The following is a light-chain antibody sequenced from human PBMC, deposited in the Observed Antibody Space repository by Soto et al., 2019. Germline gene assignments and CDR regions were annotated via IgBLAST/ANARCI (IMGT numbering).Light chain of an antibody. J-gene: IGLJ1*01. CDR2: AVN. Sequence: QSVLTQPPSASGAPGQSVATSCTGTSSDDGGYTDVSWYQQHPGKVPKLIIYAVNKRPSGVPERFAGSKAGNAASLTVSGLQAVDEADYYCSSYSGSSNVFGSGIKVTVL. V-gene: IGLV2-8*01. CDR3: SSYSGSSNV. CDR1: SSDDGGYTD.